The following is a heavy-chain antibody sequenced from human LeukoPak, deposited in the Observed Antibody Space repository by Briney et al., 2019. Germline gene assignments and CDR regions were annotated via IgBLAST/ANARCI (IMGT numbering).Heavy chain of an antibody. CDR2: IRYDGSNQ. J-gene: IGHJ4*02. V-gene: IGHV3-30*02. CDR3: AKDMGYNTGWTRFDY. CDR1: GFTFSSYG. Sequence: QAGGSLRLSCAASGFTFSSYGMHWVRQAPGKGLEWVAFIRYDGSNQYYADSVKGRFTISRDSYKNTLYLQMNSLRGDDTAVYYCAKDMGYNTGWTRFDYWGQGTLVTVSS. D-gene: IGHD6-19*01.